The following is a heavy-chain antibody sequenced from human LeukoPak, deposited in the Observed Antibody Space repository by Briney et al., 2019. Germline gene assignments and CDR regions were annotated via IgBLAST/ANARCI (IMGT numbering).Heavy chain of an antibody. J-gene: IGHJ4*02. Sequence: GGSLRLSCAASGFTFSSYAMSRVRQAPGKGLEWVSAISGSGGSTYYADSVKGRFTISRDNSKNTLYLQMNSLRAEDTAVYYCAKMAAAGREIPLVDYWGQGTLVTVSS. D-gene: IGHD6-13*01. CDR1: GFTFSSYA. CDR3: AKMAAAGREIPLVDY. V-gene: IGHV3-23*01. CDR2: ISGSGGST.